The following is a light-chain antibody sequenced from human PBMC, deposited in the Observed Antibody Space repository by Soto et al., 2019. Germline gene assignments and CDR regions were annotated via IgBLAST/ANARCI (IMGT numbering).Light chain of an antibody. V-gene: IGLV1-40*01. CDR2: GNN. CDR1: SSNIGAGSD. CDR3: QSYDCSRRAWV. Sequence: QSVLTQPPSLSGAPGQTITISCTGSSSNIGAGSDVHWFQHLPGTAPKVLIYGNNNRPSGVPDRFSGSKSGTSGSLAITGLQAEDEADYYCQSYDCSRRAWVFGGGTKLTVL. J-gene: IGLJ3*02.